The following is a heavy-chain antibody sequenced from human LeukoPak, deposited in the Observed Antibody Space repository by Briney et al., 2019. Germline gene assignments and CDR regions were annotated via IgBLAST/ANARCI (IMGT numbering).Heavy chain of an antibody. CDR2: INASDDST. Sequence: GGSLRLSCAASGFTFRSYAMNWVRQAPGKGLEWVSAINASDDSTYYVDSVKGRFTISRDNSRNTLYLQMNSLRAEDTAVYYCAKDTSFAVVTPLRYGMAVWGQGTTVTVSS. V-gene: IGHV3-23*01. J-gene: IGHJ6*02. CDR3: AKDTSFAVVTPLRYGMAV. D-gene: IGHD3-3*01. CDR1: GFTFRSYA.